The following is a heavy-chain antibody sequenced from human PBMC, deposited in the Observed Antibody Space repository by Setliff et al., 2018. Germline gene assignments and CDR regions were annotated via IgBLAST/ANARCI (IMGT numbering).Heavy chain of an antibody. V-gene: IGHV3-48*01. CDR2: INSRSSTI. CDR1: GFTFSSYN. J-gene: IGHJ4*02. CDR3: VRDSGKSGMIDY. D-gene: IGHD6-25*01. Sequence: QSGGSLRLSCAASGFTFSSYNMDWVRQAPGKGLEWVSYINSRSSTIFYADSVKGRFTISRYNAKNSLYLQMNGLRAEYTAVYYCVRDSGKSGMIDYWGQGTPVTVSS.